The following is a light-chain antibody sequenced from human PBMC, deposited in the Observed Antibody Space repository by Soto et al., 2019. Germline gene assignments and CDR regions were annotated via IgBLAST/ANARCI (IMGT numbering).Light chain of an antibody. CDR3: QERSNWPRWT. CDR1: QSVGTF. Sequence: EIVLTQSPATLSLSPGERATLSCRASQSVGTFVAWFQQRPGQAPRVLIYDASSRATGIPVRFSGSGSGTDFILTISSLEPKDFAVYYCQERSNWPRWTFGQGTRVE. V-gene: IGKV3-11*01. CDR2: DAS. J-gene: IGKJ1*01.